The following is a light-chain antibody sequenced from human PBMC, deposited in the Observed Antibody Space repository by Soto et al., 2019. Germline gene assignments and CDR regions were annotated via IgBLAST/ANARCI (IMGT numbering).Light chain of an antibody. CDR1: QGINNY. Sequence: IQMTQSPSARTSPLGARVTSTWRASQGINNYLALFQQRQGKAPPRLLYGASSLRSGVPSRFSGSGSGTEGTLTISSLKGEDSATYYCLQKNRYTWTFGQGTKVDIK. J-gene: IGKJ1*01. V-gene: IGKV1-17*03. CDR2: GAS. CDR3: LQKNRYTWT.